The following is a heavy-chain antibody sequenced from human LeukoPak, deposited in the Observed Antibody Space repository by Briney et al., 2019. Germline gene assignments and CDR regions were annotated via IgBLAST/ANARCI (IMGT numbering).Heavy chain of an antibody. J-gene: IGHJ4*02. CDR1: GDSVSSGSYY. CDR3: ARVGKYDWLASY. D-gene: IGHD3-9*01. CDR2: IYYNAIT. Sequence: KPSETLSLTCTVSGDSVSSGSYYWSWIRQPPGKGLEWIGYIYYNAITNYNPSLKSRVTMSLDTSKNHFSLKLCSVTAADTAVYYCARVGKYDWLASYWGQGTLVTVSS. V-gene: IGHV4-61*01.